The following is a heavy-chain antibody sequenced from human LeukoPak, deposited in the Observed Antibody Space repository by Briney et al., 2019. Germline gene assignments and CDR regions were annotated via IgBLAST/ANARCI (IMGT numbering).Heavy chain of an antibody. CDR3: ARDATYYLRYGYFDC. J-gene: IGHJ4*01. V-gene: IGHV3-21*01. CDR1: GFTFSNSA. Sequence: HPGGSLRLSCAASGFTFSNSAMNWVRQAPGKGLEWVSSINDVGSHIYYADSVRGRFTISRDNAKTSVYLQMNNLRPEDTAVYYCARDATYYLRYGYFDCWGHGTLVTVSS. CDR2: INDVGSHI. D-gene: IGHD5/OR15-5a*01.